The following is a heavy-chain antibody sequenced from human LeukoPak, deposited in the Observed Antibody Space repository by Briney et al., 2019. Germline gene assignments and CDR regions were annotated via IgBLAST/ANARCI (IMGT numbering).Heavy chain of an antibody. D-gene: IGHD3-16*01. V-gene: IGHV3-74*01. J-gene: IGHJ3*02. Sequence: GRSLRLSCAASGFTFSSFWMHWVRQAPGKGLVWVSRINTDGSSTDYADSVKGRFTISRDNAKNSLYLQMNSLRAEDTAVYYCARGGSAFDIWGQGTMVTVSS. CDR2: INTDGSST. CDR3: ARGGSAFDI. CDR1: GFTFSSFW.